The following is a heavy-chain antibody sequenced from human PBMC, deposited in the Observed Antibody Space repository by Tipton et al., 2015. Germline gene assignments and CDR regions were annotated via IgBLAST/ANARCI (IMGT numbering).Heavy chain of an antibody. J-gene: IGHJ6*02. V-gene: IGHV4-4*02. CDR3: ARGAGFWSNYEHYYSGVDV. D-gene: IGHD3-3*01. Sequence: TLSLTCSVSGDSISSSNWWSWVRQPPGKGLEWIGEIHHGGSTNYNPSLKSRVTISVDTSQNQFSLKLKSVTAADTAVYYCARGAGFWSNYEHYYSGVDVWGQGTTVTVSS. CDR1: GDSISSSNW. CDR2: IHHGGST.